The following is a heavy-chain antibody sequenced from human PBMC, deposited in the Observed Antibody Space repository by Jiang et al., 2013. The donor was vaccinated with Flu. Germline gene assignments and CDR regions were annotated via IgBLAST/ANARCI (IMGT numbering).Heavy chain of an antibody. Sequence: VFGYTINSGYYWAGSGSPRKGLEWIGSIYHSGMTYYNPSLKSRVTMSVDTSKNQFALKLSSVTAADTAVYYCARDKMMYYFDSSGPYYFDHWGQGILVTVSS. V-gene: IGHV4-38-2*02. CDR3: ARDKMMYYFDSSGPYYFDH. J-gene: IGHJ4*02. CDR2: IYHSGMT. D-gene: IGHD3-22*01. CDR1: GYTINSGYY.